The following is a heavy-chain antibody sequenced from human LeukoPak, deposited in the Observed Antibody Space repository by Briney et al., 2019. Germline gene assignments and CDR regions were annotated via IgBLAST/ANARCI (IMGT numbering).Heavy chain of an antibody. D-gene: IGHD5-18*01. CDR2: IIPIFGTV. Sequence: SVKVSCKASGGTFSSYAISWVRQAPGQGLEWMGGIIPIFGTVNYAQKFQGRVTITADESTSTAYMELSSLRSEDTAVYYCARDDRGYSYGRYFDYWGQGTLVTVSS. J-gene: IGHJ4*02. V-gene: IGHV1-69*13. CDR3: ARDDRGYSYGRYFDY. CDR1: GGTFSSYA.